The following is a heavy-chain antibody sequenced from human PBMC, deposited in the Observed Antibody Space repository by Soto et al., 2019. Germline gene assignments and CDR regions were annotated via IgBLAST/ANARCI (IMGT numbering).Heavy chain of an antibody. Sequence: QVQLVQSGAEVKQPGSSVKVSCKASGDTFNFYTINWVRQAPGLGLEWMGRFNPILSMSTSALSFQGRVTLTAGKSTSTVYMVLSSLPSEDTAVYYCATSYGSGYRAFDYWSQGGLVTVSS. J-gene: IGHJ4*02. V-gene: IGHV1-69*02. CDR3: ATSYGSGYRAFDY. D-gene: IGHD3-10*01. CDR2: FNPILSMS. CDR1: GDTFNFYT.